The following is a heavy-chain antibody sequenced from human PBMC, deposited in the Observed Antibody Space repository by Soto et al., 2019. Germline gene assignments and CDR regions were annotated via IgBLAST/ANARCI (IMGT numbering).Heavy chain of an antibody. CDR1: GFTFTSSA. CDR2: IVVGSGNT. J-gene: IGHJ4*02. V-gene: IGHV1-58*01. Sequence: QMQLVQSGPEVKKPGTSVKVSCKASGFTFTSSAVPWVRQARGQRLEWIGWIVVGSGNTNYAQKFQERVTITRDMSTSTAYMELSSLRSEDTAVYYCAAGGIAVAASDYWGQGTLVTVSS. CDR3: AAGGIAVAASDY. D-gene: IGHD6-19*01.